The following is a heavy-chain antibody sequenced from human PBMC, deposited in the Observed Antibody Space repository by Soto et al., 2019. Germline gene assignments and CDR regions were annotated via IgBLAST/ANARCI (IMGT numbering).Heavy chain of an antibody. CDR3: ARVVYCSSTSCYVPGAFDI. J-gene: IGHJ3*02. D-gene: IGHD2-2*01. V-gene: IGHV3-66*01. CDR2: IYSGGST. Sequence: GGSLRLSCAASGFTVSSNYMSWVRQAPGKGLEWVSVIYSGGSTYYADSVKGRFTISRDNSKNKLYLQMNSLRAEDTAVYYCARVVYCSSTSCYVPGAFDIWGQGTMVTVSS. CDR1: GFTVSSNY.